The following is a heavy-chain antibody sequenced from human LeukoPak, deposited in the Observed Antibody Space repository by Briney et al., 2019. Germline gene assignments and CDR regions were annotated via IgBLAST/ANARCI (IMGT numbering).Heavy chain of an antibody. V-gene: IGHV3-7*01. D-gene: IGHD3-3*01. Sequence: GGSLRLSCAASGFGFSFHWMNWVRQAPGKGLECVANVRQDGSERYYVDSVKGRLTISRDNARNSLYLQMNSLRAEDTAVYYCARVKLEQKGTYHYYYMDVWGKGTTVIVSS. CDR2: VRQDGSER. CDR1: GFGFSFHW. CDR3: ARVKLEQKGTYHYYYMDV. J-gene: IGHJ6*03.